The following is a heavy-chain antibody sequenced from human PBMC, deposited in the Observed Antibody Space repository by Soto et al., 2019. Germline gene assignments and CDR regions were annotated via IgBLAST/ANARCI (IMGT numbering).Heavy chain of an antibody. CDR1: GYTFTSYE. Sequence: ASVTVSCKASGYTFTSYEINCVRQATGQGLEWRGWMNPNSGNTGYAQRLQSKVTITRNTSISTAYMELRSLRSEDNAAYYCGRGYIAAEYYYGMDVWGQGTTVTVSS. J-gene: IGHJ6*02. CDR2: MNPNSGNT. D-gene: IGHD6-13*01. V-gene: IGHV1-8*01. CDR3: GRGYIAAEYYYGMDV.